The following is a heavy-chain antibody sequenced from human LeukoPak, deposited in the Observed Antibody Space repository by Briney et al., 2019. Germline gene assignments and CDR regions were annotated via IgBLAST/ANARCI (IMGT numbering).Heavy chain of an antibody. Sequence: ASVKVSCKASGYTFTTYDINWVRQATGQGLEWMGWMNPNSGNTGYAQKFQGRVTMTRNTSITTAYMELSSLRSEDAAVYYCARGRGSGHKENWFDPWGQGTLVTVSS. D-gene: IGHD6-19*01. J-gene: IGHJ5*02. V-gene: IGHV1-8*01. CDR1: GYTFTTYD. CDR2: MNPNSGNT. CDR3: ARGRGSGHKENWFDP.